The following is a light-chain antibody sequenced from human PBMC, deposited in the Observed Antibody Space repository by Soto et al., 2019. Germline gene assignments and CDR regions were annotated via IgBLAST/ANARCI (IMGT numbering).Light chain of an antibody. J-gene: IGKJ4*01. Sequence: DIVMTQSPDSLAVSLGERATINCKSSQSVLYTSNNVNYLSWLQQKPGQPPRLLISWASTRESGVPDRFSGSGSGTNFTLTISSLQAEDVAVYYCQQSTSAPLTFGGGTKVAIK. CDR3: QQSTSAPLT. CDR1: QSVLYTSNNVNY. CDR2: WAS. V-gene: IGKV4-1*01.